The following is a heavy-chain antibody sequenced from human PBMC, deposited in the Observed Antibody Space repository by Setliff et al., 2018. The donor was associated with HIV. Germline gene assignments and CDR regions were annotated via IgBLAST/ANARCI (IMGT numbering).Heavy chain of an antibody. CDR1: GFSFSNAW. CDR2: MKSETDGGTV. Sequence: GGSLRLSCVASGFSFSNAWMSWVRQAPGKGLEWVGRMKSETDGGTVDYAAPVKGRFTISRDDSKDTLYLEMNSLKSEDTAVYYCATVAHSTALDYWGQGTLVTVSS. CDR3: ATVAHSTALDY. J-gene: IGHJ4*02. D-gene: IGHD2-8*02. V-gene: IGHV3-15*01.